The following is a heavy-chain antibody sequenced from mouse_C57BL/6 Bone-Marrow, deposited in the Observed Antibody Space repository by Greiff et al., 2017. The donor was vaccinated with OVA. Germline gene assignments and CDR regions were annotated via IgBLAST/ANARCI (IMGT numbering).Heavy chain of an antibody. CDR3: ARQGWLLSGWAIDY. V-gene: IGHV5-6*01. J-gene: IGHJ4*01. D-gene: IGHD2-3*01. Sequence: EVHLVESGGDLVKPGGSLKLSCAASGFTFSSYGMSWVRQTPDKSLEWVATISSGGSYTYYPDSVKGRFTISRDNATNTLYLQMSSQKSKDTAMYYCARQGWLLSGWAIDYWGQGTSVTVSS. CDR1: GFTFSSYG. CDR2: ISSGGSYT.